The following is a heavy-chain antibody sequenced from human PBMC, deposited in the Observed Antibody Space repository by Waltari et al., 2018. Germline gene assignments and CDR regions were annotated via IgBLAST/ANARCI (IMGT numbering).Heavy chain of an antibody. Sequence: QVQLQESGPGLVKPSETLSLTCAVSGYSISSGYYWGWIRQPPGKGLEWIGSIYHSGSTYYNPSLKRRVTISVDTSKNQFSLKLSSVTAADTAVYYCARPRSSGWSSDAFDIWGQGTMVIVSS. CDR2: IYHSGST. D-gene: IGHD6-19*01. V-gene: IGHV4-38-2*01. CDR3: ARPRSSGWSSDAFDI. J-gene: IGHJ3*02. CDR1: GYSISSGYY.